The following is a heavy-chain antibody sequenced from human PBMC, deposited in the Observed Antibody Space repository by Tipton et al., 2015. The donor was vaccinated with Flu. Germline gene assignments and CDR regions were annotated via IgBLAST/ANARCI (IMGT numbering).Heavy chain of an antibody. CDR2: IHRSGST. Sequence: GLVKPSETLSLTCSVSGDSIGSRYFWGWIRQPPGKGLEWIGNIHRSGSTYYNPSLRSRVTISVDTSRDQFSLKLNSVTATDTAVYYCARHGPQGGDPNWFDPWGLGTLVTVSA. J-gene: IGHJ5*02. D-gene: IGHD2-21*02. CDR1: GDSIGSRYF. CDR3: ARHGPQGGDPNWFDP. V-gene: IGHV4-38-2*01.